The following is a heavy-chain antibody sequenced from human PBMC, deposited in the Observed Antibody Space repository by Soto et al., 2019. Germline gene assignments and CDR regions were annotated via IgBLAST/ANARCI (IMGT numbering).Heavy chain of an antibody. Sequence: GGSLRLSCAASGFTFSSYGMHWVRQAPGKGLEWVAVIWYDGSNKYYADSVKGRFTISRDNSKNTLYLQMNSLRAEDTAVYYCARERYYDFWSGYYRDFDYWGQGTLVTVSS. CDR3: ARERYYDFWSGYYRDFDY. D-gene: IGHD3-3*01. J-gene: IGHJ4*02. V-gene: IGHV3-33*01. CDR2: IWYDGSNK. CDR1: GFTFSSYG.